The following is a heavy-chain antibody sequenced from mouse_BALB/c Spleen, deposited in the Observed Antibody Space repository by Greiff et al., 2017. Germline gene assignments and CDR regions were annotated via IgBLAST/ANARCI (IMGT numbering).Heavy chain of an antibody. CDR3: ASLMITTVDAMDY. CDR1: GFSLTSDG. V-gene: IGHV2-2*02. CDR2: IWSGGST. Sequence: QVQLQQSGPGLVQPSQSLSITCTVSGFSLTSDGVHWVRQSPGKGLEWLGVIWSGGSTDYNAAFISRLSISKDNSKSQVFFKMNSLQANDTAIYYCASLMITTVDAMDYWGQGTSVTVSS. D-gene: IGHD2-4*01. J-gene: IGHJ4*01.